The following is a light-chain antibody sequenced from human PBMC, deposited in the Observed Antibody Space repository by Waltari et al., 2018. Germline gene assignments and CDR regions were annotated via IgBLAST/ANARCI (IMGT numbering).Light chain of an antibody. Sequence: QSVLTQAPSVSAAPGPRVTLSCSGSSSNLGSDSVPGYQHLPCTAPKLLIYDTNKRPAGIPARFSGSKSGTSATLDITGLQTGDEADYYCGAWDSSLSGVVFGGGTKLTVL. J-gene: IGLJ3*02. V-gene: IGLV1-51*01. CDR2: DTN. CDR3: GAWDSSLSGVV. CDR1: SSNLGSDS.